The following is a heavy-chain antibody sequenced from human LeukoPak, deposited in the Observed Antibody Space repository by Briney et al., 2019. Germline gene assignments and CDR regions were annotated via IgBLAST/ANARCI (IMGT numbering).Heavy chain of an antibody. J-gene: IGHJ4*02. CDR2: ISGSGGNT. V-gene: IGHV3-21*04. CDR1: GFTVSNNY. CDR3: ARDEGSCYAF. Sequence: PGGSLRLSCAVSGFTVSNNYMSWVRQAPGKGLEWVSSISGSGGNTYYADSVKGRFTVSRDNAKSSLYLQMNSLRVEDTAVYYCARDEGSCYAFWGQGTLVTVSS. D-gene: IGHD2-15*01.